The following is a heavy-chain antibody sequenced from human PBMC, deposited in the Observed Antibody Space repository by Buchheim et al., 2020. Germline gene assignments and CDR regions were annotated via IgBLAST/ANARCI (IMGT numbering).Heavy chain of an antibody. D-gene: IGHD3-3*01. V-gene: IGHV1-8*01. J-gene: IGHJ5*02. CDR2: MNPNSGNT. CDR1: GYTFTSYD. Sequence: QVQLVQSGAEVKKPGASVKVSCKASGYTFTSYDINWVRQATGQGLEWMGWMNPNSGNTGYAQKFQGRVTMTRNTSISTAYMELSSLRSEDTAVYYCARGHRGVVRYYDFWSGDQKGWFDPWGQGTL. CDR3: ARGHRGVVRYYDFWSGDQKGWFDP.